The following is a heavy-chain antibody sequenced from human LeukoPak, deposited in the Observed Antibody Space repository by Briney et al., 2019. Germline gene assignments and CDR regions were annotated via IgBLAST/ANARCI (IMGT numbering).Heavy chain of an antibody. CDR3: VRAWGGGSYSDAFDI. J-gene: IGHJ3*02. CDR2: ISSSSSHI. V-gene: IGHV3-21*06. Sequence: GGSPRLSCAASGFTFSYYNMNWVRQAPGKGLEWVSSISSSSSHIYYADSVKGRFTISRDNAKNSLYLQMSSLRVEDTAVFYCVRAWGGGSYSDAFDIWGQGTMVTVSS. D-gene: IGHD1-26*01. CDR1: GFTFSYYN.